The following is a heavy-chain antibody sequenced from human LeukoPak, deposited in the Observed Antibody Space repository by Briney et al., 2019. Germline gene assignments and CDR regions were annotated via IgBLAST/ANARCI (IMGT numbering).Heavy chain of an antibody. V-gene: IGHV1-2*02. CDR2: INPNSGGT. J-gene: IGHJ3*02. D-gene: IGHD2/OR15-2a*01. CDR3: AREKNIPDAFDI. CDR1: GYTFTGYY. Sequence: GASVKVSCKASGYTFTGYYMHWVRQAPGQGLEWMGWINPNSGGTNYAQKFQARVTMTRDTSISTAYMELDRLRSDDTAVYYFAREKNIPDAFDIWGQGTMVTVSS.